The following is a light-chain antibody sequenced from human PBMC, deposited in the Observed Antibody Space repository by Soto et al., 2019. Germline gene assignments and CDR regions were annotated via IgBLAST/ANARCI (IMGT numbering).Light chain of an antibody. CDR1: QSVNSRY. V-gene: IGKV3-20*01. CDR3: QQHGTSLWT. Sequence: EIVLTQSPDTLSLSPGQRATLSCRASQSVNSRYLAWYQQIPGQAPRLLIFGTSIRATGIPDRFSGSGSGTDFSLTISSLEPEDFAVYYCQQHGTSLWTFGQGTKVEIK. CDR2: GTS. J-gene: IGKJ1*01.